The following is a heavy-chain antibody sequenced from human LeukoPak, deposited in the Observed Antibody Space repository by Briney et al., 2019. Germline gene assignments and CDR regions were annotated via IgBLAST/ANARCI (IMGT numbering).Heavy chain of an antibody. J-gene: IGHJ3*02. CDR3: ARWTRTIRGAFDI. V-gene: IGHV4-39*01. D-gene: IGHD3/OR15-3a*01. Sequence: SETLSLTCTASGGSISTNSYYWAWVRQPPGKGLEWIVSIYYDGTTYYSPSLKSRVTTSIDTSKNQFSLKLSAVTAADTAVYYCARWTRTIRGAFDIWGQGTMVTVSS. CDR2: IYYDGTT. CDR1: GGSISTNSYY.